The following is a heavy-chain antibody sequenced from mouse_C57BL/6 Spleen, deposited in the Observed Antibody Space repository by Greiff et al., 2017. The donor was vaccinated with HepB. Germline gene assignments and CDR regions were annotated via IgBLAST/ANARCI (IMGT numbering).Heavy chain of an antibody. D-gene: IGHD2-5*01. CDR2: IDPSDSYT. CDR3: AYYSNSHFDY. CDR1: GYTFTSYW. V-gene: IGHV1-50*01. J-gene: IGHJ2*01. Sequence: QVQLQQPGAELVKPGASVKLSCKASGYTFTSYWMQWVKQRPGQGLEWIGEIDPSDSYTNYNQKFKGKATLTVDTSSSTAYMQLSSLTSEDSAVYYCAYYSNSHFDYWGQGTTLTVSS.